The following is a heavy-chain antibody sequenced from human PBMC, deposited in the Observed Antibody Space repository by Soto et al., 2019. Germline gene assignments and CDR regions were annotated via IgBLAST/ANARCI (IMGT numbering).Heavy chain of an antibody. CDR3: ARDWRYCSGGSCYFSHYYYYGMDV. CDR1: GFTFSSYA. J-gene: IGHJ6*02. V-gene: IGHV3-30-3*01. D-gene: IGHD2-15*01. Sequence: GGSLRLSCAASGFTFSSYAMHWVRQAPGKGLEWVAVISYDGSNKYYADSVKGRFTISRDNSKNTLYLQMNSLRAEDTAVYYCARDWRYCSGGSCYFSHYYYYGMDVWGQGTTVTVSS. CDR2: ISYDGSNK.